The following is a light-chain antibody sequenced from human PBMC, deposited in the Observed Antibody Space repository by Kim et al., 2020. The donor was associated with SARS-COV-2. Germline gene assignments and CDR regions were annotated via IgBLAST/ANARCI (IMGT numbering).Light chain of an antibody. Sequence: EIVLTQSPGTLSLSPGERATLSCRASQSVSSSYLAWYQQKPGQAPRLLIYGASSRATGIPDRFSGSGSGTDFTLTISRLEPEDFAVYYCQQYGSSPLFTFGPGTKVYQT. V-gene: IGKV3-20*01. CDR3: QQYGSSPLFT. CDR1: QSVSSSY. J-gene: IGKJ3*01. CDR2: GAS.